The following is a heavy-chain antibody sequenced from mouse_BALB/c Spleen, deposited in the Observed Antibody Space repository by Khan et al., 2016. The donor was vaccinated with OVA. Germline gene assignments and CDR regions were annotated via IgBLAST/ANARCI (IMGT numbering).Heavy chain of an antibody. CDR3: AREEAFYHFDH. V-gene: IGHV1-76*01. D-gene: IGHD3-2*02. J-gene: IGHJ2*01. CDR2: IYPGTDNS. Sequence: QVQLKQSGAELVRPGASVKPSCKTSGYIFTSYWIHWVKQRSGQGLEWIARIYPGTDNSYYNEKLKDKATLTADKSSSTAYMQLSSLKSEDSDVYFVAREEAFYHFDHWGQGTTLTVSA. CDR1: GYIFTSYW.